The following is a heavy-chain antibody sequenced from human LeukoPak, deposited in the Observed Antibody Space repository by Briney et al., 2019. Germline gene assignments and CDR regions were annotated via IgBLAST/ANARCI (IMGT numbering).Heavy chain of an antibody. CDR3: AKDLHYGSADY. D-gene: IGHD3-10*01. J-gene: IGHJ4*02. CDR2: INPDGSTT. Sequence: GGVLRLSCAASGFTFSNYWMHWVRQDPGKGLVWVSFINPDGSTTNYADSVKGRFTISRDNAKNALYLQMNSLRAEDTAVYYCAKDLHYGSADYWGQGTLVTVSS. CDR1: GFTFSNYW. V-gene: IGHV3-74*01.